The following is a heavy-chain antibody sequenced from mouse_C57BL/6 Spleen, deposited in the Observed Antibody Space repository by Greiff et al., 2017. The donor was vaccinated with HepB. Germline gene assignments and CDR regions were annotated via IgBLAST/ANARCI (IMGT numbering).Heavy chain of an antibody. CDR3: ARSSTTVVAYYFDY. Sequence: EVKLQQSGPELVKPGASVKMSCKASGYTFTDYNMHWVKQSHGKSLEWIGYINPNNGGTSYNQKFKGKATLTVNKSSSTAYMELRSLTSEDSAVYYCARSSTTVVAYYFDYGGQGTTLTVSS. CDR2: INPNNGGT. J-gene: IGHJ2*01. CDR1: GYTFTDYN. D-gene: IGHD1-1*01. V-gene: IGHV1-22*01.